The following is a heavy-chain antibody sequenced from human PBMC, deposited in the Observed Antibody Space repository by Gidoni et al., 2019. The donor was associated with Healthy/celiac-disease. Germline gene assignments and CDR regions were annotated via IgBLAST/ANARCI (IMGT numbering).Heavy chain of an antibody. Sequence: QVQLVQSGSELKKPGASVKVSCKASGNTFTSYAMNWVRQAPGQGLEWMGWINTNTGNPTYAQGFTGRFVFSLDTSVSTAYLQISSLKAEDTAVYYCARDPQQQLVPDPLPSDYWGQGTLVTVSS. J-gene: IGHJ4*02. CDR1: GNTFTSYA. CDR3: ARDPQQQLVPDPLPSDY. V-gene: IGHV7-4-1*02. CDR2: INTNTGNP. D-gene: IGHD6-13*01.